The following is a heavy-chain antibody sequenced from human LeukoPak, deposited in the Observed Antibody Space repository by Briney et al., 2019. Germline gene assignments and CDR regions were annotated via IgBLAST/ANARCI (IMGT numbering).Heavy chain of an antibody. CDR3: AKVASEHYDFWSLEA. D-gene: IGHD3-3*01. V-gene: IGHV3-33*06. J-gene: IGHJ4*02. Sequence: PGRSLRLSCAASGFTFSSYGMHWVRQAPGKGLEWVAVIWYDGSNKYYADSVKGRFTISRDNSKNTLYMQMNSLRAEDTAVYFCAKVASEHYDFWSLEAWGQGTLVTVSS. CDR1: GFTFSSYG. CDR2: IWYDGSNK.